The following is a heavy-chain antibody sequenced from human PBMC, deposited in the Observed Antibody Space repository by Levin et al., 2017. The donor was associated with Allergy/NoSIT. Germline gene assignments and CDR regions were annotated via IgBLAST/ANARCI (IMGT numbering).Heavy chain of an antibody. CDR2: IHNGGST. D-gene: IGHD3-10*01. V-gene: IGHV4-59*01. Sequence: SETLSLTCTVSGGSISNYYWSWIRQPPGKGLEWIGYIHNGGSTNYNPSLKTRITISVDTSKNQFSLRLSSVTAADTAVYYCARHLSGTYFWFDPWGHGTLVTVSS. J-gene: IGHJ5*02. CDR3: ARHLSGTYFWFDP. CDR1: GGSISNYY.